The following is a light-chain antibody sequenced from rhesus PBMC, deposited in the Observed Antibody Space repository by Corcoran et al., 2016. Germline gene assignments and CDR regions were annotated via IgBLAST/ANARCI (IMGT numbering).Light chain of an antibody. V-gene: IGLV2-32*01. CDR1: TSDIGVYNY. CDR2: EVS. CDR3: CSYAGSYTFI. J-gene: IGLJ1*01. Sequence: QAALTQPRSVSGSPGQSVTISCTGTTSDIGVYNYVSWYQQHPGTAPKLMIYEVSKRPSGVSDRFSGSKSGNTASLTISVLQAEDEADYYCCSYAGSYTFIFGAGTRLTVL.